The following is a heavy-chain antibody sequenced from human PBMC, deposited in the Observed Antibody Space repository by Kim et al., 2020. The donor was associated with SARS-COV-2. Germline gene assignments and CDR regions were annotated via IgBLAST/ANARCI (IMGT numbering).Heavy chain of an antibody. CDR2: IYYSGST. V-gene: IGHV4-31*03. D-gene: IGHD1-7*01. CDR1: GGSISSGGYY. CDR3: ARGAPIVTGTTKRTLQQHYYYYGMDV. Sequence: SETLSLTCTVSGGSISSGGYYWSWIRQHPGKGLEWIGYIYYSGSTYYNPSLKSRVTISVDTSKNQFSLKLSSVTAADTAVYYCARGAPIVTGTTKRTLQQHYYYYGMDVWGQGTTVTVSS. J-gene: IGHJ6*02.